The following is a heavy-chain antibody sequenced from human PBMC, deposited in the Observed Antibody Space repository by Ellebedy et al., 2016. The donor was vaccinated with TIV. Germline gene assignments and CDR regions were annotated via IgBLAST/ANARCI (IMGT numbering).Heavy chain of an antibody. V-gene: IGHV3-23*01. D-gene: IGHD3-16*02. CDR3: AKDRGRVSSYGFDL. CDR1: GFTFSSYA. CDR2: ISGSADST. Sequence: GGSLRLXXAASGFTFSSYAMSWVRQAPGKGLEWVSGISGSADSTKYADSVKGRFTISRDNSKNTLYLQMSSLRAEDTAVYYCAKDRGRVSSYGFDLWGHGTLVTVS. J-gene: IGHJ3*01.